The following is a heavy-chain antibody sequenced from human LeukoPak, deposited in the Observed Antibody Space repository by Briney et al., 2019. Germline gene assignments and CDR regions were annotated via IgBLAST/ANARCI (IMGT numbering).Heavy chain of an antibody. Sequence: GGSLRLSCAASGFTFSSYGMHWVRQAPGKGLEWVAFIRYDGSNKYYADSVKGRFTISKDNSKNTLYLQMNSLRAEDTAVYYCASMINDSSGYSIWGQGTKVTVSS. D-gene: IGHD3-22*01. J-gene: IGHJ3*02. CDR3: ASMINDSSGYSI. CDR1: GFTFSSYG. V-gene: IGHV3-30*02. CDR2: IRYDGSNK.